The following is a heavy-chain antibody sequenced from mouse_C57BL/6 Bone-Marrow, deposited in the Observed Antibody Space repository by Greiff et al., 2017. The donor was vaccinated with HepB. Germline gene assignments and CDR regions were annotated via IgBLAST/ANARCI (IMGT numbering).Heavy chain of an antibody. D-gene: IGHD1-1*01. J-gene: IGHJ2*01. CDR2: ISYDGSN. V-gene: IGHV3-6*01. Sequence: VQLQQSGPGLVKPSQSLSLTCSVTGYSITSGYYWNWIRQFPGNKLEWMGYISYDGSNNYNPSLKNRISITRDTSKNQFFLKLNSVTTEDTATYYCATIYYYGSSYWGQGTTLTVSS. CDR1: GYSITSGYY. CDR3: ATIYYYGSSY.